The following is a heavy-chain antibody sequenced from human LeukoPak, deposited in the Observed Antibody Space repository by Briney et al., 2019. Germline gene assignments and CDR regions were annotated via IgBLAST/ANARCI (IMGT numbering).Heavy chain of an antibody. CDR2: INPNSGGT. CDR3: KTGGTHWFDP. D-gene: IGHD7-27*01. CDR1: GYTFTGYY. V-gene: IGHV1-2*02. J-gene: IGHJ5*02. Sequence: AAVKVSCKASGYTFTGYYMHWVRQAPGQGLEWMGWINPNSGGTNYAQKFQGRVTITRNTSISTAYMELSSLRSEDTAVYYCKTGGTHWFDPWGQGTLVTVSS.